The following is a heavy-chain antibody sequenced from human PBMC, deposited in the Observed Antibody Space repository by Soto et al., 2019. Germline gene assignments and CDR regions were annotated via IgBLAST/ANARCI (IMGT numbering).Heavy chain of an antibody. D-gene: IGHD3-3*01. CDR3: AKVRSGFWSGYYPLGS. V-gene: IGHV3-23*01. J-gene: IGHJ5*02. Sequence: PGGSLRLSCAASGFTFSSYAMSWVRQAPGKGLEWVSAISGSGGSTYYADSVKGRFTISRDNSKNTLYLQMNSLRAEDTAVYYCAKVRSGFWSGYYPLGSWGQGTLVTVSS. CDR2: ISGSGGST. CDR1: GFTFSSYA.